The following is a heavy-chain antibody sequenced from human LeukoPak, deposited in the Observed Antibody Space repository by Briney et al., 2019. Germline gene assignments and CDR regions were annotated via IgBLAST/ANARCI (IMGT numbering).Heavy chain of an antibody. CDR1: GGSISSGSYY. CDR2: IYYSGST. CDR3: ARLWFGELLAPDY. D-gene: IGHD3-10*01. V-gene: IGHV4-39*01. J-gene: IGHJ4*02. Sequence: SETLSLTCTVSGGSISSGSYYWSWIRQPAGKGLAWIGSIYYSGSTYYNPSLKSRVTISVDTSKNQFSLKLSSVTAADTAVYYCARLWFGELLAPDYWGQGTLVTVSS.